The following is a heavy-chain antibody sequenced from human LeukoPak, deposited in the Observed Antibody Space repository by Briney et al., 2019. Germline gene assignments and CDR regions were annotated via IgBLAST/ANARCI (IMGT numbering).Heavy chain of an antibody. CDR2: INSDGSST. D-gene: IGHD1-1*01. CDR1: GFTFSSYW. CDR3: ARGAGTGVVGY. J-gene: IGHJ4*02. V-gene: IGHV3-74*01. Sequence: GGSLRLSCAASGFTFSSYWMHWVRQAPGKGLVWVSRINSDGSSTSYADPVKGRFTISRDNAKNTLYLQMNSLRAEDTAVYYCARGAGTGVVGYWGQGTLVTVSS.